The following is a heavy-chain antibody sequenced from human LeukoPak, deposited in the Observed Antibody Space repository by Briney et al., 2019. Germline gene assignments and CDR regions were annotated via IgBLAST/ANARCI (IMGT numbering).Heavy chain of an antibody. CDR3: ARARSSYGYGDAFDI. CDR1: GFTFSDYY. Sequence: PGGSLRLSCAASGFTFSDYYMSWIRQAPGKGLEWVSYISSSGSTIYYADSVKGRFTISRDNAKNPLYLQMNSLRAEDTAVYYCARARSSYGYGDAFDIWGQGTMVTVSS. CDR2: ISSSGSTI. V-gene: IGHV3-11*01. J-gene: IGHJ3*02. D-gene: IGHD5-18*01.